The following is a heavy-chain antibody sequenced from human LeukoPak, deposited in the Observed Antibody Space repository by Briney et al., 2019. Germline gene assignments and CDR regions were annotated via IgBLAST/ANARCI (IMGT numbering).Heavy chain of an antibody. V-gene: IGHV4-59*06. Sequence: PSETLSLTCTVSGGSISSYYWSWIRQPPGKGLEWIGHIYYSGNTYYNPSLQGRVTISRATSKNQFSLKLSSVTAADTAVYYCARVTNYYDSIGYNYYFDFWGQGTLVTVSA. CDR3: ARVTNYYDSIGYNYYFDF. J-gene: IGHJ4*02. CDR1: GGSISSYY. CDR2: IYYSGNT. D-gene: IGHD3-22*01.